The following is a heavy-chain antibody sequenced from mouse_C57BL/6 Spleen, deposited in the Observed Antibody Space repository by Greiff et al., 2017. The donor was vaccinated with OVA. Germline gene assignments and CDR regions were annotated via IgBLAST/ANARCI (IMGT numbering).Heavy chain of an antibody. J-gene: IGHJ4*01. CDR3: ARSPIYYDYDGGAMDY. D-gene: IGHD2-4*01. Sequence: EVQLQQSGPELVKPGASVKIPCKASGYTFTDYNMDWVKQSHGKSLEWIGDITPNNGGTIYNQKFKGKATLTVDKSSSTAYMELSSLTSEDTAVYYCARSPIYYDYDGGAMDYWGQGTSVTVSS. V-gene: IGHV1-18*01. CDR1: GYTFTDYN. CDR2: ITPNNGGT.